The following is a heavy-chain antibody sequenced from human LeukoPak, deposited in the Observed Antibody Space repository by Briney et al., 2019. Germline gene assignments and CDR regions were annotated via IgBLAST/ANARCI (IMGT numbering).Heavy chain of an antibody. Sequence: ASVKVSCKASGYTFTYYGISWVRHAPGQGLEWMGWISADNGNTKYAQKLQGRVTMATDTSTSTAYMELRSLRSDGTAVYYCARGGYGDYGFDYWGQGTLVTVSS. CDR1: GYTFTYYG. J-gene: IGHJ4*02. V-gene: IGHV1-18*01. CDR3: ARGGYGDYGFDY. CDR2: ISADNGNT. D-gene: IGHD5-12*01.